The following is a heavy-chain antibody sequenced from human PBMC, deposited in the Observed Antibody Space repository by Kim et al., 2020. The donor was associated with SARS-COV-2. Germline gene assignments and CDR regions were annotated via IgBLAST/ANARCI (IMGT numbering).Heavy chain of an antibody. CDR3: ATSPYYYDSSGYYSTDAFDI. CDR2: FDPEDGET. V-gene: IGHV1-24*01. Sequence: ASVKVSCKVSGYTLTELSMHWVRQAPGKGLEWMGGFDPEDGETIYAQKFQGRVTMTEDTSTDTAYMELSSLRSEDTAVYYCATSPYYYDSSGYYSTDAFDIWGQGTMVTVSS. CDR1: GYTLTELS. D-gene: IGHD3-22*01. J-gene: IGHJ3*02.